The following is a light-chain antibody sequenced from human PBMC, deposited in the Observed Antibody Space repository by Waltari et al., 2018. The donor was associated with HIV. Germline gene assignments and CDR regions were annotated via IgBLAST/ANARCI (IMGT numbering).Light chain of an antibody. J-gene: IGKJ2*01. V-gene: IGKV1-39*01. CDR2: VVS. Sequence: DIQMTQSPSSLSASLGDKVTITCRASQNIKTPLDWYQLKPGQAPRLLIYVVSSLHAGVPSRFSGSGSGTDFTLTINRLQPEDVASYYCQQTYSDPYTFGQGTKLEIK. CDR1: QNIKTP. CDR3: QQTYSDPYT.